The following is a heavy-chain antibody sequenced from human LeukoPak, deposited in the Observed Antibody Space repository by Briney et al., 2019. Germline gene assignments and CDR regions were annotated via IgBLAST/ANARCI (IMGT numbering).Heavy chain of an antibody. CDR2: MNPNSGNT. J-gene: IGHJ3*02. CDR1: GYTFTSYD. D-gene: IGHD3-22*01. V-gene: IGHV1-8*01. Sequence: ASVKVPCKASGYTFTSYDINWVRQATGQGLEWMGWMNPNSGNTGYAQKFQGRVTMTRNTSISTAYMELSSLRSEDTAVYYCARGVYDYYYDSSGYPNYDAFDIWGQGTMVTVSS. CDR3: ARGVYDYYYDSSGYPNYDAFDI.